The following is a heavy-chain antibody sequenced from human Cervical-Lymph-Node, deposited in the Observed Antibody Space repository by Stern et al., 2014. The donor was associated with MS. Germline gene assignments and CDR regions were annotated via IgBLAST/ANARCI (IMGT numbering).Heavy chain of an antibody. D-gene: IGHD4-17*01. J-gene: IGHJ6*02. CDR1: GWTLTYRY. CDR3: ARSALYDDSGAYHMDV. CDR2: ITPYNGNT. Sequence: MQLVESGGEVKKTGSSVKVSCKASGWTLTYRYLHWVRQAPGQALEWMGWITPYNGNTNYAQKFQGRLTISRDTSMRTSYMELTSLRSDDTAIYFCARSALYDDSGAYHMDVWGQGTTVTVSS. V-gene: IGHV1-45*02.